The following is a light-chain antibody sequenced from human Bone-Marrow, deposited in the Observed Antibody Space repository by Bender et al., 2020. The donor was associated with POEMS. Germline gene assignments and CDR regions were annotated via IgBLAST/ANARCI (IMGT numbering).Light chain of an antibody. V-gene: IGLV2-11*01. CDR2: DAS. CDR1: SSPVGGYTY. J-gene: IGLJ3*02. CDR3: CSHSGSPWV. Sequence: QSALTQPRSVSGSPGQSVTISCTGTSSPVGGYTYVSWYQQHPGKAPKLLIYDASKRPSGVPDRFSGSKSGNTASLTISGLQTEDDADYCCCSHSGSPWVFGGGTKLTVL.